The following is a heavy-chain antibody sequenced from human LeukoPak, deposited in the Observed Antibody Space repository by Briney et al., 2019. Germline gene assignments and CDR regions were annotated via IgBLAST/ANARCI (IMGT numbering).Heavy chain of an antibody. Sequence: SETLSLTCAVYGGSFSGYYWSWIRQPPEKGLEWIGEINHSGSTNYNPSLKSRVTISVDTSKNQFSLKLSSVTAADTAVYYCARGGSLYSSSWYRGRPFDPWGQGTLVTVSS. V-gene: IGHV4-34*01. J-gene: IGHJ5*02. CDR3: ARGGSLYSSSWYRGRPFDP. CDR1: GGSFSGYY. D-gene: IGHD6-13*01. CDR2: INHSGST.